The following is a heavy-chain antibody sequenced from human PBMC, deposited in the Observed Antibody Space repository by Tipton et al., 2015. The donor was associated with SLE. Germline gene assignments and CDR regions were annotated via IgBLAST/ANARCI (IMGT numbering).Heavy chain of an antibody. D-gene: IGHD4-17*01. Sequence: SLRLSCAASGFTFSSYWMSWVRQAPGKGLEWVAFIRYDGSNKYYADSVKGRFTISRDNSKNTLYLQMNSLRAEDTAVYYCANNPLYGFDYWGQGTLVTVSS. CDR3: ANNPLYGFDY. J-gene: IGHJ4*02. V-gene: IGHV3-30*02. CDR1: GFTFSSYW. CDR2: IRYDGSNK.